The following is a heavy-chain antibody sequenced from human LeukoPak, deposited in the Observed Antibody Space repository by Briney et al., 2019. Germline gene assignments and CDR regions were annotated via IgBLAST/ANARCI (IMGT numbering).Heavy chain of an antibody. CDR3: ARDGHGGNSFDY. CDR1: GYTFTGYF. V-gene: IGHV1-2*02. J-gene: IGHJ4*02. D-gene: IGHD4-23*01. Sequence: VASVKVSCKTSGYTFTGYFMHWVRQAPGQGLEWMGWMNPNSGGTNYAQKFQDRVTMTRDASISTAYMELSRLTSDDTAVYYCARDGHGGNSFDYWGQGTLVTVSS. CDR2: MNPNSGGT.